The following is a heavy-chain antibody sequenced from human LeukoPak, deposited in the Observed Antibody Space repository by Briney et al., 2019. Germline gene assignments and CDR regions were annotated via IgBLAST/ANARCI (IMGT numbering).Heavy chain of an antibody. CDR2: VIGIGST. V-gene: IGHV3-23*01. CDR1: GFTFASYA. Sequence: GSLRLSCAASGFTFASYAMSWVRQTPGKGLEWVSVVIGIGSTDYADSVKGRFTISRDNSKNTLYLQMNSLRVDDTAIYYCAKGAYDYLEVGYFDYWGQGTLVTVSS. D-gene: IGHD3-16*01. J-gene: IGHJ4*02. CDR3: AKGAYDYLEVGYFDY.